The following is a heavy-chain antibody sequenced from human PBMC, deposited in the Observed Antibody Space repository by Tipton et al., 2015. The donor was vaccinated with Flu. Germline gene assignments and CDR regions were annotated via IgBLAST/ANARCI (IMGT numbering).Heavy chain of an antibody. J-gene: IGHJ5*02. CDR1: GDSIRSGSHY. V-gene: IGHV4-61*02. CDR2: VYLTGST. Sequence: TLSLTCSVSGDSIRSGSHYWSWIRQPAGKGLEWIGRVYLTGSTYHNPSLKSRVTMSVDTSKNQFSLKVFSVTAADTAVYYCARRDYSNYVSDPKSWFDPWGQGILVTVSS. D-gene: IGHD4-11*01. CDR3: ARRDYSNYVSDPKSWFDP.